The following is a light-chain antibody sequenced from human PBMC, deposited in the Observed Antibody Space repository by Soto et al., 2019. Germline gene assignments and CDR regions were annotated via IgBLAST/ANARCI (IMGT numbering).Light chain of an antibody. V-gene: IGKV3-11*01. J-gene: IGKJ4*01. Sequence: EIVLRQSPGTLSLSPGARATLSCRASRSVNNYLAWYQQRPGQAPRLLIYDSSNRATGIPARFSGSGSGTHFTITISSLEPEDSAVNYCHQRGNWPWLTVGGGTRVEIK. CDR1: RSVNNY. CDR2: DSS. CDR3: HQRGNWPWLT.